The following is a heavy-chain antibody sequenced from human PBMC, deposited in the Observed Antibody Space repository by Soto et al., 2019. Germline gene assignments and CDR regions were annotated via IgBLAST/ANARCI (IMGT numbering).Heavy chain of an antibody. CDR2: IIPIFGTA. D-gene: IGHD3-10*01. V-gene: IGHV1-69*01. CDR1: GGTFSSYA. CDR3: ARAAHMVRGLRYGMDV. J-gene: IGHJ6*02. Sequence: QVQLVQSGAEVKKPGSSVKVSCKASGGTFSSYAISWVRQAPGQGLEWMGGIIPIFGTANYAQKFQGRVTITADESKSTAYIELSSLRSEDTAVYYCARAAHMVRGLRYGMDVWGQGTTVTVSS.